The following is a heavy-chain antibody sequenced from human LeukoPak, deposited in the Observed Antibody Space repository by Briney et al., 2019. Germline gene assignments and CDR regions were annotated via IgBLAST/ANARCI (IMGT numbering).Heavy chain of an antibody. J-gene: IGHJ1*01. D-gene: IGHD2-2*01. CDR1: GYTFTSYY. CDR3: AKDLFRHQLLPADFQH. Sequence: ASVKVSCKASGYTFTSYYMHWVRQAPGQGLEWMGIINPSGGSTSYAQKFQGRVTMTRDTSTSTVYMELSSLRSEDTAVYYCAKDLFRHQLLPADFQHWGQGTLVTVSS. V-gene: IGHV1-46*01. CDR2: INPSGGST.